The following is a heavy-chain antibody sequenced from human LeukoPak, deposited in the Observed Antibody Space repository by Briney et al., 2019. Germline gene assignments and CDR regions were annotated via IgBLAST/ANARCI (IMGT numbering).Heavy chain of an antibody. CDR2: IYNSGTT. V-gene: IGHV4-59*01. D-gene: IGHD6-13*01. J-gene: IGHJ4*02. CDR1: GGSITSYY. Sequence: SETLSLTCIVSGGSITSYYWSWIRQPPGKGPEWIGYIYNSGTTNYNPSLKSRVTISADTSKNQISLNLSSVTAADTAVYYCARDPSAFAGYFDYWGQGTLVTVFS. CDR3: ARDPSAFAGYFDY.